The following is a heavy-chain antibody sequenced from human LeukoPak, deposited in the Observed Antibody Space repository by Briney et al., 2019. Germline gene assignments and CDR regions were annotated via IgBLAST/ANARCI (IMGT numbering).Heavy chain of an antibody. J-gene: IGHJ4*02. CDR1: GGTFSSYA. Sequence: SVKVSCKASGGTFSSYAISWVRQAPGQGLEWMGRIIPIFGTANYAQKFQGRVTITTDESTSTAYMELSSLRSGDTAVYYCATNPTYYYDSSGYYGDYWGQGTLVTVSS. D-gene: IGHD3-22*01. V-gene: IGHV1-69*05. CDR2: IIPIFGTA. CDR3: ATNPTYYYDSSGYYGDY.